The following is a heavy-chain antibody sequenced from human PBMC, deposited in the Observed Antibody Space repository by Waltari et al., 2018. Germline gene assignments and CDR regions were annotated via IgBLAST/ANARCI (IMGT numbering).Heavy chain of an antibody. CDR1: GFTFSNSW. Sequence: EVQLVESGGALVQPGGSLGLSCAASGFTFSNSWLSWVRQAPGKGLEWVANIKGNGGEEYYVDSVKGRFTISRDNAKNSLYLQMNSLRAEDTALYYCAREDGGDAFDIWGQGTMVTVSS. J-gene: IGHJ3*02. CDR2: IKGNGGEE. CDR3: AREDGGDAFDI. V-gene: IGHV3-7*01.